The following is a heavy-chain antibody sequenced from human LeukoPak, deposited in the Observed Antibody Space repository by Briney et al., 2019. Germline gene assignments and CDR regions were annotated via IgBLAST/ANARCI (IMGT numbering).Heavy chain of an antibody. CDR3: AGERGKDETAMASFDY. V-gene: IGHV3-20*04. J-gene: IGHJ4*02. CDR2: INWNGGST. Sequence: PGGSLRLSCAASGFTFDDYGMSWVRQAPGKGLEWVSGINWNGGSTGYADSVKGRFTISRDNAKNSRYLQMNSLRVEDTALYYCAGERGKDETAMASFDYWGQGTLVTVSS. CDR1: GFTFDDYG. D-gene: IGHD5-18*01.